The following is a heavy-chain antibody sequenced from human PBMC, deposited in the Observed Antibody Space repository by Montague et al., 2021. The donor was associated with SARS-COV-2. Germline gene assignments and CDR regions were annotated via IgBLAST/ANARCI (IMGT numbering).Heavy chain of an antibody. CDR1: GGSISNYY. J-gene: IGHJ6*02. CDR3: ARDNPSSRRLPMTKGDYYYGMDV. D-gene: IGHD2/OR15-2a*01. Sequence: SETLSLTCTVSGGSISNYYWSWIRQPPGKGLEWIGYISSSGSTNYNPSLKSRVTISVDTSKIQFSPRLSSVTSADTAVYYCARDNPSSRRLPMTKGDYYYGMDVWGQGTTVTVSS. CDR2: ISSSGST. V-gene: IGHV4-59*01.